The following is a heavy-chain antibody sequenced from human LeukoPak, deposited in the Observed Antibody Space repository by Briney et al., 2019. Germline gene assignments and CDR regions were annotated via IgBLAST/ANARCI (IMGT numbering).Heavy chain of an antibody. Sequence: GGSLRLSCAASGFTFSSYAMSWVRQVPGKGLEWVSAISGSGGSTYYADSVKGRFTISRDNSKNTLYLQMNSLRAEDTAVYYCAKDSAYSSGWYPIWGQGTLVTVSS. V-gene: IGHV3-23*01. D-gene: IGHD6-19*01. CDR3: AKDSAYSSGWYPI. J-gene: IGHJ4*02. CDR2: ISGSGGST. CDR1: GFTFSSYA.